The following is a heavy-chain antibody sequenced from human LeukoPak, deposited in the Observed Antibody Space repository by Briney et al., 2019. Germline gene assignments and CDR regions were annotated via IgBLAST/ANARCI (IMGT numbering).Heavy chain of an antibody. CDR1: RFTFSNYG. CDR3: ARVSYYYDSSGYSEYYYYGMDV. Sequence: GGSLRLSCAASRFTFSNYGMHWVRQAPGKGLEWVAVIWYDGSNKYYADSVKGRFTISRDNSKNTLYLQMNSLRAEDTAVYYCARVSYYYDSSGYSEYYYYGMDVWGQGTTVTVSS. CDR2: IWYDGSNK. D-gene: IGHD3-22*01. J-gene: IGHJ6*02. V-gene: IGHV3-33*08.